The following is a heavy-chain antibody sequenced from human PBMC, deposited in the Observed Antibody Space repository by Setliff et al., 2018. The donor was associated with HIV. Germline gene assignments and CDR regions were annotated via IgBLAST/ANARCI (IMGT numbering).Heavy chain of an antibody. Sequence: LSLTCTVSGGSINVNNYYWDWVRQSPGKGLDYIGTIYYGGGTYYNPSLESRVTISADTSKNQFSLKLTPVTAADTAVYYCARQKKYRETKTGDFDSWGQGTLVTVSS. V-gene: IGHV4-39*01. CDR2: IYYGGGT. CDR3: ARQKKYRETKTGDFDS. J-gene: IGHJ5*01. D-gene: IGHD7-27*01. CDR1: GGSINVNNYY.